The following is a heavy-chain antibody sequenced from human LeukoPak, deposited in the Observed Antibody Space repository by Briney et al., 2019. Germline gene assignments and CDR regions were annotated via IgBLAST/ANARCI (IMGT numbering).Heavy chain of an antibody. D-gene: IGHD6-19*01. CDR3: ARGTVSVAVAGEFDY. Sequence: SETLSLTCTVSGGSISSYYWSWIRQPPGKGLEWIGEINHSGSTNYNPSLKSRVTISVDTSKNQFSLKLSSVTAADTAVYYCARGTVSVAVAGEFDYWGQGTLVTVSS. J-gene: IGHJ4*02. CDR1: GGSISSYY. CDR2: INHSGST. V-gene: IGHV4-34*01.